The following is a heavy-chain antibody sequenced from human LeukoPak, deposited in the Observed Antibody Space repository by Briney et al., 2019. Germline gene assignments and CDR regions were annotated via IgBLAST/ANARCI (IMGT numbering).Heavy chain of an antibody. CDR2: MYAGGTT. Sequence: GGSVRLSCAASGVIVSRNFMSWARQAPGKGLQWVAIMYAGGTTDYSDSVRGRFHISRDSSNNTLSLQINSLRAEDTAVYYCARGSGSGWPLDRWGQGALVTVSS. J-gene: IGHJ5*02. V-gene: IGHV3-53*01. CDR1: GVIVSRNF. D-gene: IGHD6-19*01. CDR3: ARGSGSGWPLDR.